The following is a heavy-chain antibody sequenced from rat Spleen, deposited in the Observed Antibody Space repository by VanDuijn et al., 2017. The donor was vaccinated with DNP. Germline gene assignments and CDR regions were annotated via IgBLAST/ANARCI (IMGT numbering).Heavy chain of an antibody. CDR2: IIFDGSRT. J-gene: IGHJ3*01. CDR1: GFTFSDFN. Sequence: EVQLVESGGGLVQPGRSLKLSCAASGFTFSDFNMAWVRQAPKKGLEWVATIIFDGSRTYYRDSVKGRFTISRDNTESTLYLQMDSLRSEDTATYYCTTQLTTISPPFAYWGQGTLVTVSS. D-gene: IGHD1-8*01. V-gene: IGHV5S10*01. CDR3: TTQLTTISPPFAY.